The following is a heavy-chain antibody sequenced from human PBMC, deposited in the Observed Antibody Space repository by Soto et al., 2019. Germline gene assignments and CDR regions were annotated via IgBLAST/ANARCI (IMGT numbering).Heavy chain of an antibody. CDR3: AKGLYSGSYYAGGAFDI. D-gene: IGHD1-26*01. J-gene: IGHJ3*02. CDR2: ISYDGSNK. V-gene: IGHV3-30*18. Sequence: QVQLVESGGGVVQPGRSLRLSCAASGFTFSSYGMRWVRQAPGKGLEWVAVISYDGSNKYYADSVKGRFTISRDNSKNTLYLQMNSLRAEDTAVYYCAKGLYSGSYYAGGAFDIWGQGTMVTVSS. CDR1: GFTFSSYG.